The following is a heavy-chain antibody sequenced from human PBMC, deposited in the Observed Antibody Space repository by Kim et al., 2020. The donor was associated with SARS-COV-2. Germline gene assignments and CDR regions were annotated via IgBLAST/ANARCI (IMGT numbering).Heavy chain of an antibody. CDR3: ARDPGETYYYYGMDV. D-gene: IGHD4-17*01. CDR2: IKQDGSEK. V-gene: IGHV3-7*03. J-gene: IGHJ6*02. CDR1: GFTFSSYW. Sequence: GGSLRLSCAASGFTFSSYWMSWVRRAPGKGLEWVANIKQDGSEKYYVDSVKGRFTISRDNAKNSLYLQMNSLRAEDTAVYYCARDPGETYYYYGMDVWGQGTTVTVSS.